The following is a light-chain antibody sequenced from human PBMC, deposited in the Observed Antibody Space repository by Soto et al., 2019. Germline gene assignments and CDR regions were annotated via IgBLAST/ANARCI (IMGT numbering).Light chain of an antibody. Sequence: DIVLTQSPGTLSLSPGERATLSCRASQSVGNSVAWYQQKPGQAPRLLIYDASNRATDIPVRFSGSGSGTDCTLTISSLEPEDFAVYYCQQRSNWPPRITFGPGTKVDIK. CDR2: DAS. CDR1: QSVGNS. J-gene: IGKJ3*01. CDR3: QQRSNWPPRIT. V-gene: IGKV3-11*01.